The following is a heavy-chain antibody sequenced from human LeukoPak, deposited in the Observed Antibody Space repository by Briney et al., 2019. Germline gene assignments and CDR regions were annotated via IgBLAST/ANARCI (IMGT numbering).Heavy chain of an antibody. CDR3: ARDSSSWYTPHDAFDI. CDR2: IYYSGST. CDR1: GGSISSYY. J-gene: IGHJ3*02. Sequence: SETLSLTCTVSGGSISSYYWSWIRQPPGKGLEWIGYIYYSGSTNYNPSLKSRVTISVDTSKNQFSLKLSSVTAADTAVYYCARDSSSWYTPHDAFDIWGQGTMVTVSS. D-gene: IGHD6-13*01. V-gene: IGHV4-59*01.